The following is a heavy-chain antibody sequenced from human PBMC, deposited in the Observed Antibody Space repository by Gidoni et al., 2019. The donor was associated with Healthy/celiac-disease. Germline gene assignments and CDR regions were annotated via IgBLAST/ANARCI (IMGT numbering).Heavy chain of an antibody. CDR3: ARDWWFRELLAPYGMDV. Sequence: QVQLVESGGGVVQPGRSLRLSCAASGFTFSSYGMHWVRQAPGKGLEWVAVIWYDGSNKYYADSVKGRFTISRDNSKNTLYLQMNSLRAEDTAVYYCARDWWFRELLAPYGMDVWGQGTTVTVSS. CDR2: IWYDGSNK. J-gene: IGHJ6*02. CDR1: GFTFSSYG. D-gene: IGHD3-10*01. V-gene: IGHV3-33*01.